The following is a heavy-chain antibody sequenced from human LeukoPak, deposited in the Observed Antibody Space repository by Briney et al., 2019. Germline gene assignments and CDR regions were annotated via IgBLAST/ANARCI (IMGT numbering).Heavy chain of an antibody. CDR1: GYTFTDYY. J-gene: IGHJ4*02. Sequence: ASVKVSCKASGYTFTDYYMHWVRQAPGQGFEWMGWINPNDGDTNYPQKFQGRVTMTGDTSISTAHMEVSRLRSDDTAVYYCARANFLYCSSSTCLFDYWGQGTLVTVSS. CDR2: INPNDGDT. D-gene: IGHD2-2*01. V-gene: IGHV1-2*02. CDR3: ARANFLYCSSSTCLFDY.